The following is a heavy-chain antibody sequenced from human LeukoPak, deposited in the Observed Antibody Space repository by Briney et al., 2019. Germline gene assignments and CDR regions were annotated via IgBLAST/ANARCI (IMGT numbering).Heavy chain of an antibody. D-gene: IGHD2-2*01. Sequence: GESLKISCKGSGYTFTSYWIGWVRQMPGKGLEWMGIIYPGDSDIRYSPSFQGQVTISADKSISTAYLHWNSLKPSDSAVYYCVRTIVVVPDAPNWFDPWGQGTLVTVSS. J-gene: IGHJ5*02. V-gene: IGHV5-51*01. CDR1: GYTFTSYW. CDR3: VRTIVVVPDAPNWFDP. CDR2: IYPGDSDI.